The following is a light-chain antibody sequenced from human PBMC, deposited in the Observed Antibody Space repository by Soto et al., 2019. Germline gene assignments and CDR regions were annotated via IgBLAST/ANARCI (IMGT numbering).Light chain of an antibody. CDR2: AAS. CDR1: QSISSY. V-gene: IGKV1-39*01. CDR3: QQSYSTPIT. Sequence: DIQITQSPSSLSSSVGDRVTITCRAIQSISSYLNWYQQKPGKAPKLLIYAASSLQSGVPSRFSGSGSGTDFTLTISSLQPEDFATYYCQQSYSTPITFGQGTRLEIK. J-gene: IGKJ5*01.